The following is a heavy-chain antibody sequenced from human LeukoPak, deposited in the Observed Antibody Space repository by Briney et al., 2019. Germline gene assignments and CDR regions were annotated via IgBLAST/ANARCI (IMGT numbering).Heavy chain of an antibody. CDR1: GFTFSSYA. J-gene: IGHJ4*02. CDR3: AKDLIGTIFGLVTSIDY. Sequence: PGGSLRLSCAASGFTFSSYAMHWVRQAPGKGLEWVAFIRYDGSDKYYADSVKGRFTISRDNSKNTLYLQMNSLRAEDTAVYYCAKDLIGTIFGLVTSIDYWGQGTLVTVSS. V-gene: IGHV3-30*02. D-gene: IGHD3-3*01. CDR2: IRYDGSDK.